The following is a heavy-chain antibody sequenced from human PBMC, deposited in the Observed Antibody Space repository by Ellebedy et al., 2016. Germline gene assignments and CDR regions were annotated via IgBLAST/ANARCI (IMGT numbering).Heavy chain of an antibody. CDR3: ARDLEAYSSRANWFNP. D-gene: IGHD6-13*01. V-gene: IGHV1-18*01. J-gene: IGHJ5*02. CDR1: GYTFTSYG. CDR2: ISAYNGNT. Sequence: ASVKVSXXASGYTFTSYGISWVRQAPGQGLEWMGWISAYNGNTNYAQKLQGRVTMTTDTSTSTAYMELRSLRSDDTAVYYCARDLEAYSSRANWFNPWGQGTLVTVSS.